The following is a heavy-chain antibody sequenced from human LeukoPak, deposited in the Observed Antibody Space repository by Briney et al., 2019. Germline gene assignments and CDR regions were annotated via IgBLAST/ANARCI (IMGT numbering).Heavy chain of an antibody. CDR2: ISSSSSYI. D-gene: IGHD6-13*01. CDR1: GFTFSSYS. V-gene: IGHV3-21*01. J-gene: IGHJ4*02. Sequence: GGSLRLSCAASGFTFSSYSMYWVRQAPGKGLEWVSPISSSSSYIYYADSVKGRFTISRDNAKNSLYLQMNSLRAEDTAVYYCARDRYGGIAAAGTVIDYWGQGTLVTVSS. CDR3: ARDRYGGIAAAGTVIDY.